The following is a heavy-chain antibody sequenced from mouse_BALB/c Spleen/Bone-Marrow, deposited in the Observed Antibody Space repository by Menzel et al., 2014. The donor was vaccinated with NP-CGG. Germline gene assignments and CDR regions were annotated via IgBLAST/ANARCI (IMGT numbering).Heavy chain of an antibody. CDR3: ARTGTKDYFDY. CDR1: GFSLTSYG. V-gene: IGHV2-9*02. D-gene: IGHD4-1*01. J-gene: IGHJ2*01. CDR2: KWAGGTT. Sequence: QVQLKESGPGLVAPSQSLSITCTVSGFSLTSYGVHWVRQPPGKGLEWLGVKWAGGTTSYNSALMSRLSISRDNSKSQVFLKMNRLQTDDTAIYYCARTGTKDYFDYWGQGTTLTVSS.